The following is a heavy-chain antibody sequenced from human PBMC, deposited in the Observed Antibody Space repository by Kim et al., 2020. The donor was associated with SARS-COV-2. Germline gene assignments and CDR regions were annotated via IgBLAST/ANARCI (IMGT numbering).Heavy chain of an antibody. CDR3: AKDVLRYFDWRGVVDY. J-gene: IGHJ4*02. D-gene: IGHD3-9*01. Sequence: GGSLRLSCAASGFTFSSYAMSWVRQAPGKGLEWVSVIYSGGSSTYYADSVKGRFTISRDNSKNTLFLQMNSLRAEDTAVYYCAKDVLRYFDWRGVVDYWGQGTMVTVSS. CDR2: IYSGGSST. CDR1: GFTFSSYA. V-gene: IGHV3-23*03.